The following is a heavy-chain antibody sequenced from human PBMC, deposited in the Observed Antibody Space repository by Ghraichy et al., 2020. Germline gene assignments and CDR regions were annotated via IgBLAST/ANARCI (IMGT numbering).Heavy chain of an antibody. V-gene: IGHV3-30*04. Sequence: GGSLRLSCAASGFTFSSYAMHWVRQAPGKGLDWVALISSDTDKKYYADSVEGRFTISRDNSKNTLYLQMNSLRTEDTAIYYCAKLDHSGYDVGAFDVWGQGTMITVSS. CDR1: GFTFSSYA. D-gene: IGHD5-12*01. J-gene: IGHJ3*01. CDR3: AKLDHSGYDVGAFDV. CDR2: ISSDTDKK.